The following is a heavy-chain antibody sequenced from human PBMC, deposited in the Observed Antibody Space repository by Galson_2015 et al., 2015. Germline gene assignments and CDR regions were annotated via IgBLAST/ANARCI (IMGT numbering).Heavy chain of an antibody. V-gene: IGHV3-33*01. D-gene: IGHD6-19*01. CDR2: IWYDGSNK. J-gene: IGHJ4*02. CDR3: ARDLNAIPGIAVAGTVDY. Sequence: SLRLSCAASGFTFSSYGMHWVRQAPGKGLEWVAVIWYDGSNKYYADSVKGRFTISRDNSKNTLYLQMNSLRAEDTAVYYCARDLNAIPGIAVAGTVDYWGQGTLVTVSS. CDR1: GFTFSSYG.